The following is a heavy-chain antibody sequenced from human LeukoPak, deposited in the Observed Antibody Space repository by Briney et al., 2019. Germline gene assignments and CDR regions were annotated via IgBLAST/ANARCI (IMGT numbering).Heavy chain of an antibody. Sequence: QPGGSLRLSCAASGFTFSSYWMHWVRQAPGKGLVWVSRINSDGSSTSYADSVKGRFTISRDNAKNTLYLQMNSLRAEDTAVYYCARTHCGGDCYPPSEYFQHWGQGTLVTVSS. J-gene: IGHJ1*01. V-gene: IGHV3-74*01. CDR2: INSDGSST. CDR3: ARTHCGGDCYPPSEYFQH. CDR1: GFTFSSYW. D-gene: IGHD2-21*02.